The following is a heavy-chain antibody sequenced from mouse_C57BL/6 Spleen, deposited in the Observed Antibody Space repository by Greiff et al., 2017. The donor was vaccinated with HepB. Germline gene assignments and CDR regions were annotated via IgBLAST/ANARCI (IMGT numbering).Heavy chain of an antibody. CDR3: ASWGCAY. CDR1: GYTFTSYW. CDR2: IDPSDSYT. Sequence: QVQLQQPGAELVKPGASVKLSCKASGYTFTSYWMQWVKQRPGQGLEWIGEIDPSDSYTNYNQKFKGKATLTVDTSSSTAYMQLSSLTSEDSAVYYCASWGCAYWGQGTLVTVSA. V-gene: IGHV1-50*01. J-gene: IGHJ3*01.